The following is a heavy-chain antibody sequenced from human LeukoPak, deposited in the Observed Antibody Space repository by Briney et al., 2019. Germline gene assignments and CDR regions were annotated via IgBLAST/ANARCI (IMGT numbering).Heavy chain of an antibody. Sequence: SETLSLTCTVSGGSISSSSYYWGWIRQPPGKGLEWIGEISHTGSTKYHQSLKSRVTISIDESKNQFSLKLSSVTAADAAVYYCTRGSIAYYYMDVWGKGTTVTISS. D-gene: IGHD3-22*01. V-gene: IGHV4-39*07. CDR3: TRGSIAYYYMDV. J-gene: IGHJ6*03. CDR1: GGSISSSSYY. CDR2: ISHTGST.